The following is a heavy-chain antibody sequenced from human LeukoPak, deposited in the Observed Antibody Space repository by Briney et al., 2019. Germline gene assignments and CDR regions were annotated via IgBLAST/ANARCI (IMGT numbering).Heavy chain of an antibody. J-gene: IGHJ6*02. V-gene: IGHV3-20*04. CDR1: GFTFDDYG. CDR3: AREDSGYDSPSSYYYYGMDV. D-gene: IGHD5-12*01. Sequence: PGGSLRLSCAASGFTFDDYGMSWVRQAPGKGLEWVSGINWNGGSTGYADSVKGRFTISRDNAKNSPYLQMNSLRAEDTAVYYCAREDSGYDSPSSYYYYGMDVWGQGTTVTVSS. CDR2: INWNGGST.